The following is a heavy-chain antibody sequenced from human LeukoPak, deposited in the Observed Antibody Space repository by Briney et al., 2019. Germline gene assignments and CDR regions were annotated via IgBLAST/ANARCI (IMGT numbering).Heavy chain of an antibody. V-gene: IGHV4-59*01. Sequence: SETLSLTCTVSGGSMKNYYWIWIRQSPGKGLEGIGYIYYSGSTNYNPSLKSRVTISVDTSKNQFSLKLNSVTAADTAVYYCARAGYCSSTSCQWVPLVWGQGTTVTVSS. J-gene: IGHJ6*02. CDR1: GGSMKNYY. CDR2: IYYSGST. D-gene: IGHD2-2*03. CDR3: ARAGYCSSTSCQWVPLV.